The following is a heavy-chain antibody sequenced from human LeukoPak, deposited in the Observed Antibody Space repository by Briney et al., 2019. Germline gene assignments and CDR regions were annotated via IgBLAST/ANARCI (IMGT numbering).Heavy chain of an antibody. J-gene: IGHJ4*02. CDR2: INSDGSST. CDR1: GFTFSSYW. V-gene: IGHV3-74*01. D-gene: IGHD2-15*01. Sequence: GGSLRLSCAASGFTFSSYWMHGVRQAPGKGLVWVSRINSDGSSTSYADSVKGRFTISRDNAKNTLYLQMNSLRAEDTAEYYCARAGMVAATPFDYWGQGTLVTVSS. CDR3: ARAGMVAATPFDY.